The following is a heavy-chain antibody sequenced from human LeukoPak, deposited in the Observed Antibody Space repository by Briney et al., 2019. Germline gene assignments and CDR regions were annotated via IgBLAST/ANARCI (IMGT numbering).Heavy chain of an antibody. CDR2: IYTSGST. Sequence: PSETLSLTCTVSGGSISSYYWSWIRQPAGKGLVWIGRIYTSGSTNYNPSLKSRVTMSVDTSKNQFSLKLSSVTAADTAVYYCARSLKGWFDPWGQGTLVTVSS. CDR3: ARSLKGWFDP. J-gene: IGHJ5*02. V-gene: IGHV4-4*07. CDR1: GGSISSYY.